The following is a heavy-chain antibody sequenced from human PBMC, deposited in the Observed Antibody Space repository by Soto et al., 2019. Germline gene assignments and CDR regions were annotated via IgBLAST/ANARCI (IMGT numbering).Heavy chain of an antibody. Sequence: EVQLLESGGGLVQPGGSLTLSCAASGFTFSAFALSWVRQAPGEGLEWVSGIVGSGGRTYYADSVKGGFTISRDNCKNTVYLQMSSVRAEDTAMYYSAKDPAGMYRSGWSQPFDFWGQGTQVTVPS. J-gene: IGHJ4*02. V-gene: IGHV3-23*01. CDR2: IVGSGGRT. CDR3: AKDPAGMYRSGWSQPFDF. CDR1: GFTFSAFA. D-gene: IGHD6-19*01.